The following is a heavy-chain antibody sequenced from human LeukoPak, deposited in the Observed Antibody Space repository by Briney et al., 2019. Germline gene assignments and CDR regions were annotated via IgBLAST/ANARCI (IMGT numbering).Heavy chain of an antibody. J-gene: IGHJ4*02. Sequence: GGSLRLSCAASGITFSGYAMHWVRQAPGKGLEWVAVISYDGSTKYYAYSVKGRFTISRDNSQNTLYLQMNSLRAEDTAVYYCARAVGGISWHEARIFDYWGQGTLVTVSS. D-gene: IGHD6-13*01. CDR3: ARAVGGISWHEARIFDY. V-gene: IGHV3-30*04. CDR1: GITFSGYA. CDR2: ISYDGSTK.